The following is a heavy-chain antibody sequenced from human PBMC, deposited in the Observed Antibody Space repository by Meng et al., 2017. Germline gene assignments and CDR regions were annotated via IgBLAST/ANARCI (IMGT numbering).Heavy chain of an antibody. D-gene: IGHD3-3*01. V-gene: IGHV3-43D*04. CDR3: AKDRVFGVVTTGWRYYYYYYGMDV. J-gene: IGHJ6*02. CDR1: GFIFDDYA. Sequence: GESLKISCAASGFIFDDYAMHWVRQAPGKGLEWVSLISWDGGSTYHADSVKGRFSISRDNSKNSLYLQMNSLKAEDTALYYCAKDRVFGVVTTGWRYYYYYYGMDVWGQGTTVTVSS. CDR2: ISWDGGST.